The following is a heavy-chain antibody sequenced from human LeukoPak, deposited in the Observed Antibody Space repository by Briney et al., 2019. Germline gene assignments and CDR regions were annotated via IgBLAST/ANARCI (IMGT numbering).Heavy chain of an antibody. Sequence: GGSLRLSCAASGFTFGSYGMHWVRQAPGKGLEYVSAISSNGGGTYYANSVKGRFTISRDNSKNTVYLQMGSPRAEDMAVYYCARIASGTWFGVDYWGQGTLVTVSS. CDR3: ARIASGTWFGVDY. CDR1: GFTFGSYG. D-gene: IGHD3-10*01. J-gene: IGHJ4*02. CDR2: ISSNGGGT. V-gene: IGHV3-64*01.